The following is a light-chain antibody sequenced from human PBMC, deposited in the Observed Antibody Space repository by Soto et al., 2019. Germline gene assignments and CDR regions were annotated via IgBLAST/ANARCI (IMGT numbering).Light chain of an antibody. CDR2: GAS. J-gene: IGKJ2*01. Sequence: EIVMTQSPATLSLSPGERATLSCRASQSVSSNVAWYQQIPGQTPRLLIYGASTRATGIPVRFSGSGSGTEFTLTISSLQSEDFAVYYCHQYDDGPYTFGQGTKVGIK. V-gene: IGKV3-15*01. CDR3: HQYDDGPYT. CDR1: QSVSSN.